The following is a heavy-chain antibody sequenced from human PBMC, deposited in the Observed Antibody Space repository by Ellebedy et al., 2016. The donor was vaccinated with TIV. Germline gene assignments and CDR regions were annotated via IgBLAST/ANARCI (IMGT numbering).Heavy chain of an antibody. J-gene: IGHJ5*02. CDR3: TGWRSGDPT. Sequence: PGGSLRLSCAASRFTFSNYWMHWVRQAPGKGPVWVSRINIDGSSTSYADSVKGRFTISRDDSKNSLYLQMNSLKIEDTAVYYCTGWRSGDPTWGQGTLVTVSS. CDR2: INIDGSST. V-gene: IGHV3-74*01. D-gene: IGHD4-17*01. CDR1: RFTFSNYW.